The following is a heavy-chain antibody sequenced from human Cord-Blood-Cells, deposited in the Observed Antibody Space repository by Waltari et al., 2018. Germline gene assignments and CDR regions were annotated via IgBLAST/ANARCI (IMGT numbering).Heavy chain of an antibody. D-gene: IGHD1-1*01. V-gene: IGHV1-18*01. J-gene: IGHJ3*02. CDR3: ARRERYNWNEGAFDI. Sequence: QVQLVQSGAEVQKPGASVKVSCKASGYTFTSYGISRLRQSPGQGLEWMGWISAYNGNTNYAQKLQGRVTMTTDTSTSTAYMELRSLRSDDTAVYYCARRERYNWNEGAFDIWGQGTMVTVSS. CDR2: ISAYNGNT. CDR1: GYTFTSYG.